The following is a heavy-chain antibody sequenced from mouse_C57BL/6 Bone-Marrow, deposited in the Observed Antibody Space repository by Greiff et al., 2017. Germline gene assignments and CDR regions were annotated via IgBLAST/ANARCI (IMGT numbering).Heavy chain of an antibody. J-gene: IGHJ3*01. CDR3: APLPPFAY. D-gene: IGHD2-1*01. CDR2: IDPANGNT. CDR1: GFNIKNTY. Sequence: EVKLVQSVAELVRPGASVKLSCTASGFNIKNTYMHWVKQRPEQGLEWIGRIDPANGNTNYAPKFKGKATITADTSSNTAYMQLSSLTSEDTAIYYCAPLPPFAYWGQGTRVTVSA. V-gene: IGHV14-3*01.